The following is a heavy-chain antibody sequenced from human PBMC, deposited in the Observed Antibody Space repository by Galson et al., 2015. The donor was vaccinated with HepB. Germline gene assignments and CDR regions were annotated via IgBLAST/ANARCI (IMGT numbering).Heavy chain of an antibody. D-gene: IGHD6-19*01. J-gene: IGHJ2*01. CDR1: GFSFGNYA. Sequence: PRLSCAASGFSFGNYAMHWVRQGPGKGLEWVAGISWNSRSIGYADSVKGRFTISRDNAKKSLYLQMNSLRTDDTALYYCAKDALYSSTANWYFDFWGRGTLVTVSS. CDR2: ISWNSRSI. V-gene: IGHV3-9*01. CDR3: AKDALYSSTANWYFDF.